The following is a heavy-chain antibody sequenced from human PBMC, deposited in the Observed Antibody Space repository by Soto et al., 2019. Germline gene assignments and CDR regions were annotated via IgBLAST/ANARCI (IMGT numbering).Heavy chain of an antibody. J-gene: IGHJ6*02. CDR2: IYYSGST. CDR3: ARQSYYYYGMDV. CDR1: SSFISNYY. Sequence: QVQLQESGPGLVTPSETLSLTCNVSSSFISNYYWSWIRQPPGKGLEWIAYIYYSGSTNYNPSRKSRVTTSVDTSKNQFSLKLSSVTAADTAIYYCARQSYYYYGMDVWGQGTTVTVSS. V-gene: IGHV4-59*08.